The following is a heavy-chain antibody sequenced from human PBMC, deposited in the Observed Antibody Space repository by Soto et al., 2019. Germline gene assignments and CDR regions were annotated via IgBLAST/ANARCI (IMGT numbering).Heavy chain of an antibody. CDR1: GGSISSSSYY. CDR3: ARWLAVAGLFDY. CDR2: IYYSGST. J-gene: IGHJ4*02. D-gene: IGHD6-19*01. Sequence: QLQLQESGPGLVKPSETLSLTCTVSGGSISSSSYYWGWIRQPPGKGLEWIGSIYYSGSTYYNPSLKSRVTISVDTSKNQFSLKLSSVTAADTAVYYCARWLAVAGLFDYWGQGTLVTDSS. V-gene: IGHV4-39*01.